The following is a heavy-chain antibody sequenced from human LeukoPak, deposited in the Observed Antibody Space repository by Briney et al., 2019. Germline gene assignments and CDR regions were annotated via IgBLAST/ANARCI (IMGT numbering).Heavy chain of an antibody. CDR2: ISGSGTTT. CDR1: GFTFSSYA. Sequence: GGSLRLSCAASGFTFSSYAMSWVRQAPGKGLEWISAISGSGTTTYYADSVKGRFTISRDNSKNTLYLQMNSLRAEDTAVYYCARDNRKGNFDYWGQGTLVTVSS. J-gene: IGHJ4*02. V-gene: IGHV3-23*01. CDR3: ARDNRKGNFDY.